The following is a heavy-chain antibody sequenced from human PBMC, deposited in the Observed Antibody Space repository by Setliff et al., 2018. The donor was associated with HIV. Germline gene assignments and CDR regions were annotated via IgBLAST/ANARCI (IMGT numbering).Heavy chain of an antibody. Sequence: SETLSLTCSVSGASIRGHYWSWIRQSPGKGLEWIGNIYYSGSTNYNPSLKSRVTISVDTSKNHFSLKLSSVTAADTAVYYCASGEYSYGYRFDYWGQGTLVTVSS. CDR1: GASIRGHY. J-gene: IGHJ4*02. CDR3: ASGEYSYGYRFDY. CDR2: IYYSGST. D-gene: IGHD5-18*01. V-gene: IGHV4-59*11.